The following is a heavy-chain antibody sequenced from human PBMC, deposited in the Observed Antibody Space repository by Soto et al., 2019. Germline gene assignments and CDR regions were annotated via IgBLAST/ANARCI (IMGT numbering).Heavy chain of an antibody. J-gene: IGHJ6*02. CDR3: ASSSLYGMDV. V-gene: IGHV4-30-4*01. Sequence: SETLSLTCTVSGASIRSTDYYWSWIRQAPGKGLEWIGYVYYTGSTYYNPSLMSRLTISVDTSKNQFSLKVGPVTAADTAVYYCASSSLYGMDVWGQGTTVTVSS. CDR1: GASIRSTDYY. CDR2: VYYTGST.